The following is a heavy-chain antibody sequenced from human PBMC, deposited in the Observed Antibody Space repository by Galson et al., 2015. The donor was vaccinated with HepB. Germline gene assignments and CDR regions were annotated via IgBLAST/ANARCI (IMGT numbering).Heavy chain of an antibody. CDR1: GDSFNSYA. CDR3: ARDRAHYYDTSGYSGAFDI. J-gene: IGHJ3*02. V-gene: IGHV1-69*06. CDR2: IIPMFDTP. Sequence: SVKVSCKASGDSFNSYAMNWIRQAPGQGLEWMGGIIPMFDTPIYAQRFQDRATITADKSTGTVYIDMSSLSFGDTAVYYCARDRAHYYDTSGYSGAFDIWGQGTMVTVSS. D-gene: IGHD3-22*01.